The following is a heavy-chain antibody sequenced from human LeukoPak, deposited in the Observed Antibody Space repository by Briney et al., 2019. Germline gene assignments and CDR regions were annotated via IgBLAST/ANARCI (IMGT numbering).Heavy chain of an antibody. Sequence: SETLSLTCAVYGGTFSGYFWIWIRQPPGKGLEWIGESNYSGSTNYNPSLKSRVTVSVDTSKNQFSLKLTSVTAAGTAVYYCARARGTEAIDYWGQGTQVTVSS. D-gene: IGHD6-25*01. CDR3: ARARGTEAIDY. V-gene: IGHV4-34*01. CDR2: SNYSGST. J-gene: IGHJ4*02. CDR1: GGTFSGYF.